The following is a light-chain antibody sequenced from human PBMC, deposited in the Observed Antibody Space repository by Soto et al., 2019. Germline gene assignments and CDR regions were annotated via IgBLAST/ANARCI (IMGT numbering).Light chain of an antibody. CDR2: DAS. CDR3: QQRSNWPLT. V-gene: IGKV3-11*01. CDR1: QSVSSY. J-gene: IGKJ4*01. Sequence: EIVLTQSPATLSLSPGKRATLSCRASQSVSSYLAWYQQKPGQAPRLLIYDASNRATGIPARFSGSGSGTDFTFTISSLEPEDFAVYYCQQRSNWPLTFGGGTKVEIK.